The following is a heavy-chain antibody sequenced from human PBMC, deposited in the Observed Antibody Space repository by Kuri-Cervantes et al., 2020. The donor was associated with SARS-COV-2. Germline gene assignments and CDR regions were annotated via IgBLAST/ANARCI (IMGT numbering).Heavy chain of an antibody. CDR2: IYYSGRT. V-gene: IGHV4-31*03. D-gene: IGHD2-2*01. CDR3: ARAERYCSSTSCYFDY. J-gene: IGHJ4*02. Sequence: SETLSLTCTVSGGSISSGGYYWSWIRQHPGKGLEWIGYIYYSGRTYYNPSLKSRVAISVDTSKNQFSLKLSSVTAADTAVYYCARAERYCSSTSCYFDYWGQGTLVTVSS. CDR1: GGSISSGGYY.